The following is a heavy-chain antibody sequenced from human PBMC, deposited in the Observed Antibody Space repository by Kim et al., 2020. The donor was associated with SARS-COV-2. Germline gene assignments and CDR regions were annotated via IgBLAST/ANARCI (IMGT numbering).Heavy chain of an antibody. J-gene: IGHJ3*02. D-gene: IGHD1-1*01. Sequence: SVKVSCKASGYTFTYRYLHWVRQAPGQALEWMGWITPFNGNTNYAQKFQDRVTITWDRSMSTAYMELSSLRSEDTAMYYCATGANANDAFDIWGQGTMV. CDR1: GYTFTYRY. CDR2: ITPFNGNT. CDR3: ATGANANDAFDI. V-gene: IGHV1-45*02.